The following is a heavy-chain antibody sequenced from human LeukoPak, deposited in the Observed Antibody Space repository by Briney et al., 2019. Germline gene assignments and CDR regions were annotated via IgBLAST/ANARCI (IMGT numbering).Heavy chain of an antibody. CDR2: ISRSGSTI. CDR3: ARRMATPPYFDY. J-gene: IGHJ4*02. CDR1: GFTFSSYE. D-gene: IGHD5-24*01. Sequence: PGGSLRLSCAASGFTFSSYEMNWVRQAPGKGRWWVSYISRSGSTIDYADSAKGRFAISRDNANNSLYLQMNSLRAEDTAVYYCARRMATPPYFDYWGQGTLVTVSS. V-gene: IGHV3-48*03.